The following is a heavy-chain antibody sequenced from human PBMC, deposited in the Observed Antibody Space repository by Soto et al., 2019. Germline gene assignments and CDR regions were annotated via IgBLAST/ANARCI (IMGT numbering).Heavy chain of an antibody. CDR2: ISYDGSNK. D-gene: IGHD3-16*01. Sequence: GGSLRLSCAASGFTFSSYGMHWVRQAPGKGLEWVAVISYDGSNKYYADSVKGRFTISRDNSKNTLYLQMNSLRAEDTAVYYCAKDLSRGSVGGNYYYYYGMDVWGQGTTVTVSS. CDR3: AKDLSRGSVGGNYYYYYGMDV. V-gene: IGHV3-30*18. J-gene: IGHJ6*02. CDR1: GFTFSSYG.